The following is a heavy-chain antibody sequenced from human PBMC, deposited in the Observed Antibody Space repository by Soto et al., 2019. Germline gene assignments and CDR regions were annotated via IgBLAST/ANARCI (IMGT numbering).Heavy chain of an antibody. CDR1: GGSISSGGYY. CDR3: ARQRYRRGAYFDY. CDR2: IYYSGST. V-gene: IGHV4-31*03. J-gene: IGHJ4*02. D-gene: IGHD6-13*01. Sequence: QVQLQESGPGLVKPSQTLSLTCTVSGGSISSGGYYWSWIRQHPGKGLEWIGYIYYSGSTYYTPSLKSRVTISVDTSKNQFSLKLSSVSAGDTAGYYCARQRYRRGAYFDYWGQGTLVTVSS.